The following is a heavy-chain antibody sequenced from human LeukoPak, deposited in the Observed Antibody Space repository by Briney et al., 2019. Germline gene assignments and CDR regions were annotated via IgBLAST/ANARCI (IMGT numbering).Heavy chain of an antibody. CDR3: ARGRYFDY. CDR1: GGSFSGYY. CDR2: INHSGST. J-gene: IGHJ4*02. Sequence: SETLSLTCAVYGGSFSGYYWSWIRQPPGKGLELIGEINHSGSTNYNPSLKSRVTISVDTSKNQFSLKLSSVTAADTAVYYCARGRYFDYWGQGTLVTASS. V-gene: IGHV4-34*01.